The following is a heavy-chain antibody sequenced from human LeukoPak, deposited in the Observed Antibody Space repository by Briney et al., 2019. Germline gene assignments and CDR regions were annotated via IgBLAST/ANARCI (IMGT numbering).Heavy chain of an antibody. CDR3: ARQVATKGEWAFDV. Sequence: PSETLSLTCSASSFSFNITYYWGWIRQPPGQGPEWIGSINLGGHTYYNPSLKSRLIMSVDTSRNQFSLRLSSVTATDTAVYYCARQVATKGEWAFDVWGQGTRVIASP. J-gene: IGHJ3*01. CDR2: INLGGHT. D-gene: IGHD5-12*01. V-gene: IGHV4-38-2*02. CDR1: SFSFNITYY.